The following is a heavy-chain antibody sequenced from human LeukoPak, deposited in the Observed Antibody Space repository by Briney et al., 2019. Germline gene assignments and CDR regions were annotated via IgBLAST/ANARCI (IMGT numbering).Heavy chain of an antibody. CDR1: GGSISSFY. J-gene: IGHJ3*02. CDR2: IYHTGSA. Sequence: SETLSLTCTVSGGSISSFYWTWIRQHPGKGLEWIGYIYHTGSAYYNPSLKSRLSISIDTSKNQFSLRLSSVTAADTAVYYCARTQISNWSNDAFSIWGQGTTVTVSS. D-gene: IGHD6-13*01. V-gene: IGHV4-59*06. CDR3: ARTQISNWSNDAFSI.